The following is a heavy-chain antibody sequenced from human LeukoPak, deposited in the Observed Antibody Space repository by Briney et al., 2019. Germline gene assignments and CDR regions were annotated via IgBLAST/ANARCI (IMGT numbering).Heavy chain of an antibody. CDR2: IKQDGSEK. Sequence: PGGSLRLSCAGSGFTFRSYWMHWVRQAPGKGLEWVANIKQDGSEKYYVDSVKGRFTISRDNANDSVYLQMNSQRAEDTAVYYCARRYFDWFLGAGGSLDIWGQGTMVTVSS. CDR1: GFTFRSYW. CDR3: ARRYFDWFLGAGGSLDI. V-gene: IGHV3-7*01. D-gene: IGHD3-9*01. J-gene: IGHJ3*02.